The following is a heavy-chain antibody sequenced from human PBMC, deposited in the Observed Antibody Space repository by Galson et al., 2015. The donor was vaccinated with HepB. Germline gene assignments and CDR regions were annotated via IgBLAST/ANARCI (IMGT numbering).Heavy chain of an antibody. CDR1: GFTFSNSA. J-gene: IGHJ3*02. V-gene: IGHV3-23*01. Sequence: SLRLSCAASGFTFSNSAMSWVRQAPGKGLDWVSAVSGTDGGTYYADSVKGRFTISRDDAKNTLYLKMNSLRAEDTAVYYCAKHYHDSSERGDAFDIWGPGTMVTVSS. CDR2: VSGTDGGT. CDR3: AKHYHDSSERGDAFDI. D-gene: IGHD3-22*01.